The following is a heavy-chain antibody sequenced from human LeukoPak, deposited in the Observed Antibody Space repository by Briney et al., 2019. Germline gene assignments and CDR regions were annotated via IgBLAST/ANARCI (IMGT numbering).Heavy chain of an antibody. CDR3: ARDRWGSNWFDP. Sequence: GGSLRLSCAASGFTVGSNYMSWVRQAPGKGLEWVSVIYSGGSTYYADSVKGRFTISRDNSKNTLYLQMNSLRAEDTAVYYCARDRWGSNWFDPWGQGTLVTVSS. CDR1: GFTVGSNY. D-gene: IGHD3-16*01. V-gene: IGHV3-53*01. J-gene: IGHJ5*02. CDR2: IYSGGST.